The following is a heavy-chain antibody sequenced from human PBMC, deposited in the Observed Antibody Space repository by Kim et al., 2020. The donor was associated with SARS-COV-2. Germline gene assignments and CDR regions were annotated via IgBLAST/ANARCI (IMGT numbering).Heavy chain of an antibody. CDR2: IFYSGSS. CDR3: ARAIRGNCFSA. Sequence: SETLSLTCTVSGGSINSDYWCWIWQPPGKGKEWVGYIFYSGSSNYNPTLKSRVTVSVDTYKGQFSLKLTSVTAADTAVYYCARAIRGNCFSAWGQGALVTVSS. CDR1: GGSINSDY. D-gene: IGHD2-21*02. J-gene: IGHJ5*02. V-gene: IGHV4-59*13.